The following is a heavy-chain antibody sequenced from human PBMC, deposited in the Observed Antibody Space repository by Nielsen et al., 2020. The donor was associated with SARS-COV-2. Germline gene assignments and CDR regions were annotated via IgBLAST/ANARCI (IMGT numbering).Heavy chain of an antibody. CDR3: ARDSSGWYMVY. V-gene: IGHV3-23*01. Sequence: GESLKISCAASGFTFSSYAMSWVRQAPGKGLEWVSAISGSGGSTYYADSVKGRFTISRDNSKNTLYLQMNSLRAEDTAVYYCARDSSGWYMVYWGQGTLVTVSS. J-gene: IGHJ4*02. D-gene: IGHD6-19*01. CDR2: ISGSGGST. CDR1: GFTFSSYA.